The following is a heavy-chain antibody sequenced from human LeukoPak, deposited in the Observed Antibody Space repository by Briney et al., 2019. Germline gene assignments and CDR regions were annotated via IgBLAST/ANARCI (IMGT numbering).Heavy chain of an antibody. D-gene: IGHD3/OR15-3a*01. J-gene: IGHJ4*02. V-gene: IGHV3-23*01. CDR3: AKVATWTYFDS. CDR1: LVAFTTYT. CDR2: IGDSGVPT. Sequence: GGTLSLSSALSLVAFTTYTISWVRQAPGGGLEWVSSIGDSGVPTYYADSVKGRFTISRDNSQNTLYLQMNSLGADDTAVYYCAKVATWTYFDSWGQGTLVTVSS.